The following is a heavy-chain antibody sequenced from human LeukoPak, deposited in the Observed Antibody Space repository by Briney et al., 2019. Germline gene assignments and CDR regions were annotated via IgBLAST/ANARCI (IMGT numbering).Heavy chain of an antibody. Sequence: GGSLRLSCAASGFTFSDYYMSWIRQAPGKGPEWVSYISSSSSYTNYADSVKGRFTISRDNAKNSPYLQMNSLRAEDTAVYYCARAKWLVTPFDYWGQGTLVTVSS. CDR2: ISSSSSYT. J-gene: IGHJ4*02. CDR1: GFTFSDYY. D-gene: IGHD6-19*01. CDR3: ARAKWLVTPFDY. V-gene: IGHV3-11*05.